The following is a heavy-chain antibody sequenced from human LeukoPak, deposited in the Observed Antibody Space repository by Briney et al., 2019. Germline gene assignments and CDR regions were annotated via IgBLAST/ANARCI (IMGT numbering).Heavy chain of an antibody. J-gene: IGHJ4*02. CDR2: IYTSGST. Sequence: KPSGTLSLTCTVSGGSISSYYSSWIRQPAGKGLEWIGRIYTSGSTNYNPSLKSRVTMSVDASKNQFSLKLSSVTASDTAVYYCARGGAATFDYWGQGTLVTVSS. D-gene: IGHD2-15*01. V-gene: IGHV4-4*07. CDR3: ARGGAATFDY. CDR1: GGSISSYY.